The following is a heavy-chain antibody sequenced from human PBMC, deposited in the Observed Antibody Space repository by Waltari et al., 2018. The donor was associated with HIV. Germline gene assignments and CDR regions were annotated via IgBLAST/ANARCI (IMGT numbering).Heavy chain of an antibody. CDR3: ARDTAMVKDDAFDI. D-gene: IGHD5-18*01. Sequence: QVQLVQSGAEVKKPGASVKVSCKASGYTFTSYDINWVRQATGKGLEWMGWMNPNSGNTGYAQKFQGRVTMTRNTSISTAYMELSSLRSEDTAVYYCARDTAMVKDDAFDIWGQGTMVTVSS. V-gene: IGHV1-8*01. CDR1: GYTFTSYD. CDR2: MNPNSGNT. J-gene: IGHJ3*02.